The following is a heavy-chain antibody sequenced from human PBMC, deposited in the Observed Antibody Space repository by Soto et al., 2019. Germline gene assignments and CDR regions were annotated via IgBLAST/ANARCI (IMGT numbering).Heavy chain of an antibody. CDR3: ARERPDGARLDP. Sequence: QVQLQESGPGLVKPSQTLSLTCTVSGGSISSGDYYWSWIRQPPGKGLEWIGYIYHSGSTSYNPSLKSRVTISVDTSKNQFSLKLSSVTAADTAVYCCARERPDGARLDPWGQGTLVTVSS. CDR1: GGSISSGDYY. CDR2: IYHSGST. V-gene: IGHV4-30-4*01. J-gene: IGHJ5*02. D-gene: IGHD6-6*01.